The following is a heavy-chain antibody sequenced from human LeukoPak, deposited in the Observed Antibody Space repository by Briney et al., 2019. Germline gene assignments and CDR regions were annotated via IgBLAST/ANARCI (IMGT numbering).Heavy chain of an antibody. J-gene: IGHJ6*03. Sequence: SETLSLTCTVSGGSISSYYWSWIRQPPGKGLEWIGYIYYSGSTNYNPSLKSRVTISVDTSKNQFSLKLSSVTAADTAVYYCAREVYYGSGSYYNRGYYYYVDVWGKGTTVTVSS. CDR1: GGSISSYY. CDR3: AREVYYGSGSYYNRGYYYYVDV. D-gene: IGHD3-10*01. CDR2: IYYSGST. V-gene: IGHV4-59*01.